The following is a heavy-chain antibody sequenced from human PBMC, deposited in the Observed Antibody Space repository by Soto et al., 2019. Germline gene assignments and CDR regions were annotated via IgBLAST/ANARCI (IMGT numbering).Heavy chain of an antibody. V-gene: IGHV3-48*01. CDR1: GFTFSSYS. D-gene: IGHD1-26*01. CDR3: ARSGTRTDYYYGMEV. J-gene: IGHJ6*02. CDR2: ISSSSSTI. Sequence: TGGPMRLSCAASGFTFSSYSMNCVRQAPGKGLEWVSYISSSSSTIYYADSVKGRFTISRDNAKNSLYLQMNSLRAEDTAVYYCARSGTRTDYYYGMEVWGQGTTVTVSS.